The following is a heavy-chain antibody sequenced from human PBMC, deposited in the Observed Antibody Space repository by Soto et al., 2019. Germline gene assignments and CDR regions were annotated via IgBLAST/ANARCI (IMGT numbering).Heavy chain of an antibody. V-gene: IGHV4-39*01. CDR1: GGSISSSSYY. D-gene: IGHD3-22*01. CDR3: ARHFGGWYYYDSSGYYPGYFQH. CDR2: IYYSGST. J-gene: IGHJ1*01. Sequence: PSETLSLTCTVSGGSISSSSYYWGWIRQPPGKGLEWIGSIYYSGSTYYNPSLKSRVTISVDTSKNQFTLKLSSVTAADTAVYYCARHFGGWYYYDSSGYYPGYFQHWGQGTLVTVSS.